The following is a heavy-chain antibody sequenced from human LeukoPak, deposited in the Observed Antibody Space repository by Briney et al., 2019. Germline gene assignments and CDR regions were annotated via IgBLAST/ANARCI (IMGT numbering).Heavy chain of an antibody. D-gene: IGHD4-17*01. J-gene: IGHJ5*02. CDR2: IIPIFGTA. V-gene: IGHV1-69*05. Sequence: SVKVSCKASGGTFSSYAISWVRQAPGQGLEWMGGIIPIFGTANYAQKFQGRVTMTRDTSTSTVYMELSSLRSEDTAVYYCAIGLYGDYDPVGVAWFDPWGQGTLVTVSS. CDR1: GGTFSSYA. CDR3: AIGLYGDYDPVGVAWFDP.